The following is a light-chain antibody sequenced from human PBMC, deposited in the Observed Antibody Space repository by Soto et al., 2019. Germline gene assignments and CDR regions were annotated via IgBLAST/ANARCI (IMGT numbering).Light chain of an antibody. Sequence: QSVLTQPRSVSGSPGQSVTISCTGTSSDVGGYNYVSWYQQHPGKAPKLMIYDVSKRPSGVPDRFSGSKSGNTASLTISGLQAEDEDDYYCCSYAGSYTLRVFGGGTKLTVL. CDR3: CSYAGSYTLRV. V-gene: IGLV2-11*01. CDR1: SSDVGGYNY. J-gene: IGLJ3*02. CDR2: DVS.